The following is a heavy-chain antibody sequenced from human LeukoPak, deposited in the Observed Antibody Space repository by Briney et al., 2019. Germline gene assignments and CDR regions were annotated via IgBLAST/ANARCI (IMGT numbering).Heavy chain of an antibody. CDR2: ISGSGGST. J-gene: IGHJ4*02. Sequence: GGSLRLSCAASGLTFSSYAMSWVRQAPGKGLEWVSAISGSGGSTYYADSVKGRFTISRDNSKNTLYLQMNSLRAEDTAVYYCARHATDTPTFDYWGQGTLVTVSS. CDR1: GLTFSSYA. CDR3: ARHATDTPTFDY. D-gene: IGHD4-17*01. V-gene: IGHV3-23*01.